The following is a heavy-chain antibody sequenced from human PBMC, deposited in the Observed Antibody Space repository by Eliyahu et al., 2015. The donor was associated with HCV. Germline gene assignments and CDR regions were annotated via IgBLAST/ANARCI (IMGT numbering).Heavy chain of an antibody. D-gene: IGHD3-3*01. V-gene: IGHV4-34*01. CDR3: ARRKRGFGVVINYGDWFDP. CDR2: INHSGST. J-gene: IGHJ5*02. Sequence: GLEWIGEINHSGSTNYNPSLKSRVTISVDTSKNQFSLKLSSVTAADTAVYYCARRKRGFGVVINYGDWFDPWGQGTLVTVSS.